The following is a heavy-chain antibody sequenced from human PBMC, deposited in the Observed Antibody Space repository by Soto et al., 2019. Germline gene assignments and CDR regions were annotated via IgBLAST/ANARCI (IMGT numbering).Heavy chain of an antibody. D-gene: IGHD1-7*01. CDR1: GFTFSSYA. V-gene: IGHV3-23*01. CDR2: ISGSGGST. Sequence: PGGSLRLSCAASGFTFSSYAMSWVRQAPGRGLEWVSAISGSGGSTYYADSVKGRFTISRDNSKNTLYLQMNSLRAEDTAVYYCAKDPRLTGTTNLISYYYMDVWGKGTTVTVSS. J-gene: IGHJ6*03. CDR3: AKDPRLTGTTNLISYYYMDV.